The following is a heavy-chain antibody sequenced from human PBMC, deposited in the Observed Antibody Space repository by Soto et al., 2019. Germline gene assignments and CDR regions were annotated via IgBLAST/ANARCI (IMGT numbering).Heavy chain of an antibody. D-gene: IGHD1-26*01. J-gene: IGHJ4*02. CDR2: IYYSGST. V-gene: IGHV4-59*01. CDR3: ARGGRSPDY. Sequence: QVQLQESGPGLVKPSETLSLTCTVSGGSISSYYWSWIRQPPGKGLEWIGYIYYSGSTNYNPSLTXRXPXXVGTSKHQFSLKLSAVTAADTAVYSCARGGRSPDYWGQGTLVTVSS. CDR1: GGSISSYY.